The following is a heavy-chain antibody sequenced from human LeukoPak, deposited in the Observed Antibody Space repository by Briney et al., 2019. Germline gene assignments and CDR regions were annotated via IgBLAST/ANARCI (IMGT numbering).Heavy chain of an antibody. CDR3: ARAGYSRGWYGPH. V-gene: IGHV3-7*01. J-gene: IGHJ4*02. D-gene: IGHD6-19*01. CDR2: INQDGRDK. Sequence: GGSLRLSCAASGFTFSNNWMSWVRQTPGKGLEWVASINQDGRDKYYVDSVKGRFTISRDNAKNSLYLQMNSLRAEDTAVYYCARAGYSRGWYGPHWGQGSLVTVSS. CDR1: GFTFSNNW.